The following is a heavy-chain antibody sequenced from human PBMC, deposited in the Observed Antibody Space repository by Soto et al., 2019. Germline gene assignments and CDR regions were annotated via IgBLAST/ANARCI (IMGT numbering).Heavy chain of an antibody. D-gene: IGHD3-22*01. CDR3: ARKLERYYYDSSGYPHRSFDY. CDR1: GFTFSSYW. Sequence: GGSLRLSCAASGFTFSSYWMSWVRQAPGKGLEWVANIKQDGSEKYYVDSVKGRFTISRDNAKNSLYLQMNSLRAEDTAVYYCARKLERYYYDSSGYPHRSFDYWGQGTLVTVSS. J-gene: IGHJ4*02. V-gene: IGHV3-7*05. CDR2: IKQDGSEK.